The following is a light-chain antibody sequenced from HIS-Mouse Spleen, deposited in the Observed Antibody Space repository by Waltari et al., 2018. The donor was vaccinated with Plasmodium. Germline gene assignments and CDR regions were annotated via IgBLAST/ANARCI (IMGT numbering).Light chain of an antibody. V-gene: IGLV3-25*03. Sequence: SYELTQPPSVSVAPGPTASITSSGDNSGDNYACWCQQKPGQYPVLVIYQDSKRPSGIPERFSGSSSGTTVTLTISGVQAEDEADYYCQSADSSGTPNWVFGGGTKLTVL. CDR2: QDS. CDR3: QSADSSGTPNWV. CDR1: NSGDNY. J-gene: IGLJ3*02.